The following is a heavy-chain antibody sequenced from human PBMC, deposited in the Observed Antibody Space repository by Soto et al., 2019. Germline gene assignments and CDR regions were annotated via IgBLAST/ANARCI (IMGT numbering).Heavy chain of an antibody. CDR2: ISAYNGNT. D-gene: IGHD2-2*01. Sequence: ASVKVSCKASGYTFTSYGISWVLQAPGQGLEWMGWISAYNGNTNYAQKLQGRVTMTTDTSTSTAYMELRSLRSDDTAVYYCARAVIVVVPATTTIFDFWGKGTLVTVSS. V-gene: IGHV1-18*01. CDR3: ARAVIVVVPATTTIFDF. CDR1: GYTFTSYG. J-gene: IGHJ4*02.